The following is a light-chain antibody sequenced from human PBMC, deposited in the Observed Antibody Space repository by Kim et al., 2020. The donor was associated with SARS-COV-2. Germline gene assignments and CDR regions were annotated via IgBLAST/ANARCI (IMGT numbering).Light chain of an antibody. CDR3: QQWYSYQT. J-gene: IGKJ1*01. CDR1: QSIRTW. CDR2: DAS. Sequence: DIQMTQSPSTLSASVGDRVTITCRASQSIRTWLAWYQQKPGKAPKLLIYDASSLESGVPSRFSGSGSGTEFTLTISSLQPDDFATYYCQQWYSYQTFGQGTKVDIK. V-gene: IGKV1-5*01.